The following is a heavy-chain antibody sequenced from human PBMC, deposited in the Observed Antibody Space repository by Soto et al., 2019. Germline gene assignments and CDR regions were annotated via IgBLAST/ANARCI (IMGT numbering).Heavy chain of an antibody. CDR2: IFPSDSDT. J-gene: IGHJ5*02. CDR1: GYKFTSSW. CDR3: ARKDKSGYFNWFDP. D-gene: IGHD3-22*01. V-gene: IGHV5-51*01. Sequence: GESLKISCRTSGYKFTSSWIAWVRQMPGKGLEWMGIIFPSDSDTRYSPSFRGQVTISADRSTSTVFLQWASLKASDTAVYFCARKDKSGYFNWFDPWGQGXLVTVSS.